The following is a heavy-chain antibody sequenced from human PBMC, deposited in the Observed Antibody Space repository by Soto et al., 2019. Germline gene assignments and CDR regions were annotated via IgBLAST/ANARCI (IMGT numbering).Heavy chain of an antibody. CDR1: GFPFSNYG. Sequence: QVQLVESGGGVVQPGGSLRLSCAASGFPFSNYGMHWVRQAPGKGLEWVAVIWYHGSNKYYADSVKGRFTISRDNSKNTLYLQMNSQRAEDTAVYYCARDRDPGQWLTTNYFDYWGQGTLVTVSS. V-gene: IGHV3-33*01. CDR2: IWYHGSNK. J-gene: IGHJ4*02. CDR3: ARDRDPGQWLTTNYFDY. D-gene: IGHD6-19*01.